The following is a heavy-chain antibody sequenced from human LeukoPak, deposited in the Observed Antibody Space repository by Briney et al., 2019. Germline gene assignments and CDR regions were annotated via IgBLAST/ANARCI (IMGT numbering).Heavy chain of an antibody. CDR2: ISSSSSTI. V-gene: IGHV3-48*04. CDR1: GFTFSSYS. CDR3: ARVRISYYYYIDV. D-gene: IGHD2-15*01. Sequence: PGGSLRLSCAASGFTFSSYSMNWVRQAPGKGLEWVSYISSSSSTIYYADSVKGRFTISRDNAKNSLYLQMNSLRAEDTAVYYCARVRISYYYYIDVWGKGTTVTVSS. J-gene: IGHJ6*03.